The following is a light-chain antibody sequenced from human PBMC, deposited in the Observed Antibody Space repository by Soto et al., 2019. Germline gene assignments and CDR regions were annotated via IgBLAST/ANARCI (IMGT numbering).Light chain of an antibody. Sequence: QSVLTQPASVSGSPGQSVTISCTGTSSDIGSYNRVSWYQQPPGKAPKLIIYEVNNRPSGVSNRFSGSKSGNTASLTISGLQAEDEADYYCNSYTSSSRYVFGTGTKVTAL. J-gene: IGLJ1*01. V-gene: IGLV2-18*02. CDR3: NSYTSSSRYV. CDR1: SSDIGSYNR. CDR2: EVN.